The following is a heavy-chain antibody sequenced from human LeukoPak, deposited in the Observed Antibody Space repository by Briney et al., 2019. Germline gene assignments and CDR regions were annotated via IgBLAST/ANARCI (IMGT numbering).Heavy chain of an antibody. Sequence: SETLSLTCAVYGGSFSGYYWSWIHQPPGKGLEWIGEINHSGSTNYNPSLKSRVTISVDTSKNQFSLKLSSVTAADTAVYYCARGPEGQRGCSPPWHREYYFDYWGQGTLVTVSS. CDR1: GGSFSGYY. CDR3: ARGPEGQRGCSPPWHREYYFDY. D-gene: IGHD5-18*01. J-gene: IGHJ4*02. CDR2: INHSGST. V-gene: IGHV4-34*01.